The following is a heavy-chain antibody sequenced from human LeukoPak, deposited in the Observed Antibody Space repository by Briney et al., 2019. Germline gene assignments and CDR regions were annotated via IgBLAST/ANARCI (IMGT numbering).Heavy chain of an antibody. Sequence: PGGSLRLSCAASGFTFSSYGMSWVRQAPGKGLEWVSSISNSGGGTYYADSVKGRFTISRDISKNTLYLQMNSLRAEDTAVYYCARVSRDYVWGSYRRPLDYWGQGTLVTVSS. V-gene: IGHV3-23*01. J-gene: IGHJ4*02. CDR3: ARVSRDYVWGSYRRPLDY. CDR1: GFTFSSYG. CDR2: ISNSGGGT. D-gene: IGHD3-16*02.